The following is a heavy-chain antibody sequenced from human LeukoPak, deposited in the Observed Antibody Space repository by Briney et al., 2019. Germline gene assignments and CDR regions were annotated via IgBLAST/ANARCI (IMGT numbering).Heavy chain of an antibody. Sequence: PGGSLRLSCAASGFTFSSYAMSWGRQAPGKGLEWVSAISGSGGSTYYADSVKGRFTISRDNSKNTLYLQMNSLRAEDTAVYYCAKDIVVVTAILTGYYYYGMDVWGQGTTVTVSS. J-gene: IGHJ6*02. D-gene: IGHD2-21*02. CDR2: ISGSGGST. CDR1: GFTFSSYA. V-gene: IGHV3-23*01. CDR3: AKDIVVVTAILTGYYYYGMDV.